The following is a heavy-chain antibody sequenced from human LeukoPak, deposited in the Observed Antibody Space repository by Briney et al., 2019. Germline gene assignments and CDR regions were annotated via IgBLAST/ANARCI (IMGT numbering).Heavy chain of an antibody. Sequence: SQTLSLTCTVSGGSISSDSYYWSWIRQPAGKGLEWMGNIYTSGTTSYNPSLKSRVTISVDTSKNQFSLKLSFLTAADTTVYYCARSFAYRTVLDYWGQGTLVTVSS. CDR1: GGSISSDSYY. CDR3: ARSFAYRTVLDY. CDR2: IYTSGTT. V-gene: IGHV4-61*09. D-gene: IGHD2-21*01. J-gene: IGHJ4*02.